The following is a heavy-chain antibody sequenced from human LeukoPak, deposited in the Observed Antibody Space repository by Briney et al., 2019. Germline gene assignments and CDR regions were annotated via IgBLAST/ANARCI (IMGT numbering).Heavy chain of an antibody. CDR1: GYTFTGYY. D-gene: IGHD3-3*01. V-gene: IGHV1-2*02. J-gene: IGHJ4*02. CDR3: ARDGSITIFGVAGFDY. CDR2: INPNSGGT. Sequence: ASVKVSCKASGYTFTGYYMHWVRQAPGQGLEWMGWINPNSGGTNYAQKFQGRVTMTRDTSISTAYMELGRLRSDDTAVYYCARDGSITIFGVAGFDYWGQGTLVTVSS.